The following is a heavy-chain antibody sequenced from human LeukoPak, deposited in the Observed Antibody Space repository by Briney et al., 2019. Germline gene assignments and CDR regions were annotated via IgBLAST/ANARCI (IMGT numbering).Heavy chain of an antibody. D-gene: IGHD4-11*01. CDR1: GFTFSSYS. Sequence: GGSPRLSCAASGFTFSSYSMNWVRQAPGKGLEWVAFIRYDGSNKYYADSVKGRFTISRDNSKNTLYLQMNSLRAEDTAVYYCAKDQYSNYATPLFGYWGQGTLVTVSS. CDR2: IRYDGSNK. V-gene: IGHV3-30*02. CDR3: AKDQYSNYATPLFGY. J-gene: IGHJ4*02.